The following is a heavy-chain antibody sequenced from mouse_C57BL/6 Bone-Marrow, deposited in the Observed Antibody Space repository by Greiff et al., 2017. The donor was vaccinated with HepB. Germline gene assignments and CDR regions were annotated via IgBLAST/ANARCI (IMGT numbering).Heavy chain of an antibody. Sequence: QVQLQQSGAELVRPGTSVKVSCKASGYAFTTYLIEWVKQRPGQGLEWSGVINPGSGGTNYNEKFKGKATLTADKSSSTAYMQLSSLTSEDSAVYFCARSPYDYDEGFAYWGQGTLVTVSA. D-gene: IGHD2-4*01. CDR3: ARSPYDYDEGFAY. CDR1: GYAFTTYL. CDR2: INPGSGGT. V-gene: IGHV1-54*01. J-gene: IGHJ3*01.